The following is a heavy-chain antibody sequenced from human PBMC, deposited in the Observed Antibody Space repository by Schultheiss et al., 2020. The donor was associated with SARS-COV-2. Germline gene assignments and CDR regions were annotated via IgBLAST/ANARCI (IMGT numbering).Heavy chain of an antibody. CDR1: GYSISSSHF. V-gene: IGHV4-38-2*02. CDR3: AREVGGRGLSWFDP. D-gene: IGHD1-26*01. Sequence: SETLSLTCAVSGYSISSSHFWGWIRQPPGKEMEWIGSISHVGSTNYNPSLKSRVTISVDMSKNQFSLKLSSVTAADTAVYYCAREVGGRGLSWFDPWGQGTLVTVSS. CDR2: ISHVGST. J-gene: IGHJ5*02.